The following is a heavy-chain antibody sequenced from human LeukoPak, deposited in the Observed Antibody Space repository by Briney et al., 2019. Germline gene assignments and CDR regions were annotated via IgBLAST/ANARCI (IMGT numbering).Heavy chain of an antibody. CDR2: ISSGSTYI. J-gene: IGHJ6*03. CDR3: ARDSGSAYHFYYYMDV. CDR1: GLTFVIYS. Sequence: SGGSLRLSCAVSGLTFVIYSAHWVRETPGGGRECVSYISSGSTYIYYTDSVKGRLTISRDDAKNSMYLQVISLRAEDTAVYYCARDSGSAYHFYYYMDVWGKGTTVTVS. V-gene: IGHV3-21*01. D-gene: IGHD5-12*01.